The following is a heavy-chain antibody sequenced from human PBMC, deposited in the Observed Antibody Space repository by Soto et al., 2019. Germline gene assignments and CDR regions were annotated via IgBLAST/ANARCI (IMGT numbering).Heavy chain of an antibody. CDR2: IYYSGST. Sequence: SETLSLTCTVSGGSISSYYWSWIRQPPGKGLEWIGYIYYSGSTNYNPSLKSRVTISVDTSKNQFSLKLSSVTAADTAVYYCARGPDSGYDRWGQGTLVTVSS. V-gene: IGHV4-59*08. CDR1: GGSISSYY. J-gene: IGHJ4*02. D-gene: IGHD5-12*01. CDR3: ARGPDSGYDR.